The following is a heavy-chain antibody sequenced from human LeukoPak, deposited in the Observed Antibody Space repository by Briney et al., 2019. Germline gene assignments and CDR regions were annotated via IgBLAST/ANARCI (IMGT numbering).Heavy chain of an antibody. J-gene: IGHJ4*02. D-gene: IGHD2/OR15-2a*01. CDR1: GFTFSSYW. CDR3: ARDLGNLRDY. V-gene: IGHV3-74*01. CDR2: INSDGSST. Sequence: GGSLRLSCAASGFTFSSYWMHWVRQAPGNGLVWVSRINSDGSSTSYADSVKGRFTISRDNAKNTLYLQMNSLRAEDTAVYYCARDLGNLRDYWGQGTLVTVSS.